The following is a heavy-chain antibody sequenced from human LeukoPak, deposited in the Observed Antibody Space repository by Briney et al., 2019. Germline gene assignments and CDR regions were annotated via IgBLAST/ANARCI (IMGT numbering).Heavy chain of an antibody. Sequence: PGGSLRLSCAASGFPFGAYAMSWVRQAPGKGLEWVSSTSSSGIHTYYADSVKGRFTFSRDNSKNTLYLQMNSLTADDTAIYYCAKISLVSATDYWGQGTLVTVSS. CDR3: AKISLVSATDY. J-gene: IGHJ4*02. CDR2: TSSSGIHT. V-gene: IGHV3-23*01. CDR1: GFPFGAYA. D-gene: IGHD5/OR15-5a*01.